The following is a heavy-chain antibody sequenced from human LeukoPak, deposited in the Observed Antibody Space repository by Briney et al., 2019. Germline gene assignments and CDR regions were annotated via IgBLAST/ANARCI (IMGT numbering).Heavy chain of an antibody. CDR1: GGSISSYY. CDR2: IYASGNT. Sequence: PSETLSLTCTVSGGSISSYYWSWIRQPAGKGLEWIGRIYASGNTNYNPSLKSRVTISVDTSKNQFSLKLSSVTAADTAVYYCARAYYYDSSGYRYYFDYWGQGTLVTVSS. CDR3: ARAYYYDSSGYRYYFDY. J-gene: IGHJ4*02. V-gene: IGHV4-4*07. D-gene: IGHD3-22*01.